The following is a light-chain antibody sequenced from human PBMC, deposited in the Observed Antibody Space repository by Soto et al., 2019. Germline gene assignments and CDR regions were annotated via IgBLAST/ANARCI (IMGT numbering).Light chain of an antibody. J-gene: IGKJ5*01. Sequence: EFVLTQSPGTLSLSPGERATLSCRASQTVRNNYLAWYQQKPGQAPRLLIYDASSRATGIPDRFSGGGSGTDFTLTINSLEPEDFAVYYCQHRSGWPAISFGQGTRLEIK. CDR3: QHRSGWPAIS. CDR1: QTVRNNY. V-gene: IGKV3D-20*02. CDR2: DAS.